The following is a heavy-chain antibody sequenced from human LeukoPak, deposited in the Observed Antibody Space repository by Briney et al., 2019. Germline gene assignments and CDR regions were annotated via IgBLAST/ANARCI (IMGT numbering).Heavy chain of an antibody. CDR2: FRGTSTN. J-gene: IGHJ4*02. CDR3: AKLKQWQPQRYFFEY. CDR1: GFTFSSYA. Sequence: GGSLRLSCAASGFTFSSYAMSWVRQAPGKGLEWVSTFRGTSTNSYADAVKGRVTISRDNSKNTLYLQMNSLRAEDTAVYYCAKLKQWQPQRYFFEYWGQGALVTVAS. D-gene: IGHD6-19*01. V-gene: IGHV3-23*01.